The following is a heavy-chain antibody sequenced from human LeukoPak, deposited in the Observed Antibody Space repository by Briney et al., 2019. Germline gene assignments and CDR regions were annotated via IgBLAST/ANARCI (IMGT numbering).Heavy chain of an antibody. Sequence: ASVKVSCKASGYTFTSYYMHWVRQAPGQGLEWMGIINPSGGSTSYAQKFQGRVTMTRDTSTSTVYMELCSLRSEDTAVYYCARDMYRPPMVRENWFDPWGQGTLVTVSS. CDR2: INPSGGST. V-gene: IGHV1-46*03. CDR3: ARDMYRPPMVRENWFDP. CDR1: GYTFTSYY. J-gene: IGHJ5*02. D-gene: IGHD3-10*01.